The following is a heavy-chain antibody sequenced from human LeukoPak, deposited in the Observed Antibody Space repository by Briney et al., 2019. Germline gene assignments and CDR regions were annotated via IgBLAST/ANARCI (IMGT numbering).Heavy chain of an antibody. CDR1: GYTFTNYG. Sequence: ASVKVSCKASGYTFTNYGFNWVRQAPGQGLEWMGWISAYNGNTNYAQKLQVRVTMTTDTSTSTAYMELRSLRSDDTAVYYCARDIVLMVYALPDAFDIWGQGTMVTVSS. D-gene: IGHD2-8*01. V-gene: IGHV1-18*01. CDR2: ISAYNGNT. CDR3: ARDIVLMVYALPDAFDI. J-gene: IGHJ3*02.